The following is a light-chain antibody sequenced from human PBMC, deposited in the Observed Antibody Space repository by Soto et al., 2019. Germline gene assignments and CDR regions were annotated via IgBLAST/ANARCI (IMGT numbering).Light chain of an antibody. Sequence: MTRAPSAQSVDLGDRVTIKYRASQGIRNDLGWYQQKPGKAPKLLIYDASSLESGVPSRFSGSGSGIEFTLTISCLLRDESAPYYCHPYKGYSSPSFGGGTKVDIK. CDR3: HPYKGYSSPS. V-gene: IGKV1-5*01. CDR1: QGIRND. J-gene: IGKJ4*01. CDR2: DAS.